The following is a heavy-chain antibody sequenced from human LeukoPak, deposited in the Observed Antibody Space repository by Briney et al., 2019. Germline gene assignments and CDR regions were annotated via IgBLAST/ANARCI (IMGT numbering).Heavy chain of an antibody. CDR2: ISWTSDSR. J-gene: IGHJ4*02. V-gene: IGHV3-9*01. CDR1: GFTFDDYA. D-gene: IGHD5-18*01. Sequence: GGSLRLSCAASGFTFDDYAMHWVRQAPGKGLEWVSGISWTSDSRGYADSVKGRFTISRDNAKHSLYLQMNSLRAEDTALYYCAKGERFVDTACFDYWGQGTLVTVSS. CDR3: AKGERFVDTACFDY.